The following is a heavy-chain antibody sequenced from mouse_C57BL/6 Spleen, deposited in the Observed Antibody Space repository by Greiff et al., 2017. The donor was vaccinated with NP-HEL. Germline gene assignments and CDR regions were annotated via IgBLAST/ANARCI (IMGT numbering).Heavy chain of an antibody. CDR1: GYTFTSYW. Sequence: QVHVKQSGAELAKPGASVKLSCKASGYTFTSYWMHWVKQRPGQGLEWIGYINPSSGYTKYNQKFKDKATLTADKSSSTAYMQLSSLTYEDSAVYDCARWVMVTTEAMDYWGQGTSVTVSS. V-gene: IGHV1-7*01. CDR2: INPSSGYT. J-gene: IGHJ4*01. D-gene: IGHD2-3*01. CDR3: ARWVMVTTEAMDY.